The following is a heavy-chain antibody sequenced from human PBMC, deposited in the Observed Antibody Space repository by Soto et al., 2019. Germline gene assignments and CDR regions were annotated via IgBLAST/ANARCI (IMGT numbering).Heavy chain of an antibody. Sequence: QVPLVQSGAEVKKPGASVKVSCQASGYTFTNYAISWVRQAPGQGLEGMGWISASTRNTDQAQNFQGRVTMTIDTSTNTANMELRSLRSDDTAVYYCARCYCSVGSCYACWHFDLWGRGTLVTVSS. CDR1: GYTFTNYA. D-gene: IGHD2-15*01. CDR3: ARCYCSVGSCYACWHFDL. CDR2: ISASTRNT. J-gene: IGHJ2*01. V-gene: IGHV1-18*01.